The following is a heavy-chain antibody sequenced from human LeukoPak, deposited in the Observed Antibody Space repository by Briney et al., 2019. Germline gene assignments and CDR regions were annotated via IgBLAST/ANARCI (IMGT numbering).Heavy chain of an antibody. CDR3: ASSGPTVVTNY. CDR1: GGSISSYY. J-gene: IGHJ4*02. D-gene: IGHD4-23*01. CDR2: IYYSGST. V-gene: IGHV4-59*08. Sequence: SETLSLTCTVSGGSISSYYWSWIRQPPGKGLEWIGYIYYSGSTNYNPSLKSRVTISVDTSKNQFSLKLSSVTAADTAVYYCASSGPTVVTNYWGQGTLVTVSS.